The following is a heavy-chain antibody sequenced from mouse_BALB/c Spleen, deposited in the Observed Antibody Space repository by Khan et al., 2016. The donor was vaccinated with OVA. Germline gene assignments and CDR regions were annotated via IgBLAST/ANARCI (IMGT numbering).Heavy chain of an antibody. D-gene: IGHD2-4*01. CDR1: GFNMKDTY. J-gene: IGHJ3*01. CDR2: IDPANGNT. Sequence: VQLKQSGADLVKPGAAVRLSCTASGFNMKDTYMHWVKQRPEQGLEWIGRIDPANGNTKYDPKFQGKATITADTSTNTAYLQLSSLTSEKTAVYYCGRDYRDVIAYWGQGTLVTVSA. V-gene: IGHV14-3*02. CDR3: GRDYRDVIAY.